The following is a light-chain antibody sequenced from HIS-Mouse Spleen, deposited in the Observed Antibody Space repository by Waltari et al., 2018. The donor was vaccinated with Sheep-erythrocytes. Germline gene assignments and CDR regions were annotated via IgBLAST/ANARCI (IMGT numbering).Light chain of an antibody. CDR3: QQRRGFT. V-gene: IGKV3-11*01. Sequence: EIVLTQSPATLSLSPGERASQSVSSYLAWYQQKPGQAPRLLIYDASNRATGIPARFSGSGSGTDFTLTISSLEPEDFAVYYCQQRRGFTFGPGTKVDIK. CDR1: QSVSSY. CDR2: DAS. J-gene: IGKJ3*01.